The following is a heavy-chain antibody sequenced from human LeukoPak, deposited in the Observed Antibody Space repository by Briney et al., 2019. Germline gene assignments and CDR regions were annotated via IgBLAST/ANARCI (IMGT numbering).Heavy chain of an antibody. Sequence: GGSLRLSCAASGFTLSDHYIGWVRQAPGKGLEWVGRSRNKANSYTTEYAASVKGRFTISRDDSKSSLYLQMNSLKTEDTAVYYCAREASGLDIWGQGTMVTVSS. CDR1: GFTLSDHY. J-gene: IGHJ3*02. CDR3: AREASGLDI. D-gene: IGHD2-15*01. V-gene: IGHV3-72*01. CDR2: SRNKANSYTT.